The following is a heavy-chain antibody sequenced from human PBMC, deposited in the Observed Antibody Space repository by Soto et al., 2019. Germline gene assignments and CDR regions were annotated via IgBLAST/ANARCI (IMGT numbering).Heavy chain of an antibody. D-gene: IGHD5-12*01. CDR3: AKDAPRGYSGYDYAFFDY. CDR1: GFTFDDYA. Sequence: EVQLVESGGGLVQPGRSLRLSCAASGFTFDDYAMHWVRQAPGKGLEWVSGISWSSGSIGYADSVKGRFTISRDNAKNSLYLQMNSLRAEDTALYYCAKDAPRGYSGYDYAFFDYWGQGTLVTVSS. CDR2: ISWSSGSI. V-gene: IGHV3-9*01. J-gene: IGHJ4*02.